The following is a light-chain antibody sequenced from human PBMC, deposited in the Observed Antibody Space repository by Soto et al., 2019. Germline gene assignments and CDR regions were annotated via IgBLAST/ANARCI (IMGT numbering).Light chain of an antibody. Sequence: QSALTQPASVSGSPGQSITISCTGTSSDVGDYNYVSWFQQHPGRAPKLLIYEVKHRPSGVSDRFSGSKSDNTASLIISGLQPEDEGDYYCSSYRARNTFVFGGGTKVTVL. CDR3: SSYRARNTFV. V-gene: IGLV2-14*03. CDR1: SSDVGDYNY. CDR2: EVK. J-gene: IGLJ1*01.